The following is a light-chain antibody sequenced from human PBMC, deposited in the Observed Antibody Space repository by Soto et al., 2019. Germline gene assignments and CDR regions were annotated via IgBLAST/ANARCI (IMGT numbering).Light chain of an antibody. CDR1: QSVLYSSNNKNY. J-gene: IGKJ2*01. V-gene: IGKV4-1*01. Sequence: DIVMTQSPDSLAVSLGERATINCKSSQSVLYSSNNKNYLAWYRQKPGQPPKLLIYWASTRESGVPDRFSGSGSGTDFTLTISSLQAEDVAVYYCQQYLSTPLYTFGQGTKLEIK. CDR3: QQYLSTPLYT. CDR2: WAS.